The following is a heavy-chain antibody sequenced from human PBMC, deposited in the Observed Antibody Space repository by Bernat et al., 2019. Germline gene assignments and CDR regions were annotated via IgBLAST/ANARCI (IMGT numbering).Heavy chain of an antibody. V-gene: IGHV3-23*01. CDR3: ARSGPARGYSGYDFYY. CDR2: ISGSGGST. Sequence: EVQLLESGGGLVQPGGSLRLSCAASGFTFSSYAMSWVRQAPGKGLEWVSAISGSGGSTYYADSVKGRFTISRDNSKNTLYLQMNSLRAEDTAVYYCARSGPARGYSGYDFYYWGQGTLVTVSS. CDR1: GFTFSSYA. D-gene: IGHD5-12*01. J-gene: IGHJ4*02.